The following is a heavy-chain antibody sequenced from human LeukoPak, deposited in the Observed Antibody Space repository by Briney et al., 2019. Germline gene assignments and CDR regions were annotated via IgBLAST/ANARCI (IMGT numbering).Heavy chain of an antibody. D-gene: IGHD3-16*01. CDR2: IRSKAYGGTT. Sequence: GGSLRLSCTASGFTFVDYAMSWVRQAPGKGLEWVGFIRSKAYGGTTEYAASVKGRFTISRDDSKSIAYLQMNSLKTEDTAVYYCTREGRGSDAFDYWGQGTLVTVSS. J-gene: IGHJ4*02. CDR3: TREGRGSDAFDY. V-gene: IGHV3-49*04. CDR1: GFTFVDYA.